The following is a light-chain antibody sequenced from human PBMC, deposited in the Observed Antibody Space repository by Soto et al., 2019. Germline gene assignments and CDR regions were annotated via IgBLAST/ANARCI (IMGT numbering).Light chain of an antibody. CDR3: QQYGSLPIT. J-gene: IGKJ5*01. CDR1: QSVSSSY. Sequence: EIVLTQSPGTLSLSPEERATLSCRASQSVSSSYLAWYQQKPGQAPRLLIYGASSRATGIPDRFSGSGSGTDFTLTISRVAPEDFAVYYCQQYGSLPITFGQGTRPEIK. V-gene: IGKV3-20*01. CDR2: GAS.